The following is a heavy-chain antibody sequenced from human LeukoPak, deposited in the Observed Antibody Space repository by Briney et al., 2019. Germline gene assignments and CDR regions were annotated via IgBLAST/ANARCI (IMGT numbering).Heavy chain of an antibody. D-gene: IGHD2-2*01. J-gene: IGHJ4*02. CDR1: GFTFSSYA. CDR2: TSSSSGYI. Sequence: GGSLRLSCAASGFTFSSYAMSWVRQAPGKGLEWVSSTSSSSGYINYADSVKGRFTVSRDNAKNSLYLQMNSLRAEDTAVYYCARDSGYCSSTGCYVHYFDYWGQGTLVTVSS. CDR3: ARDSGYCSSTGCYVHYFDY. V-gene: IGHV3-21*01.